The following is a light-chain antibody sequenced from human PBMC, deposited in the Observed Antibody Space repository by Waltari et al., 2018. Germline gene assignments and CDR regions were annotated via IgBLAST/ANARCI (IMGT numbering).Light chain of an antibody. CDR3: YSAADNNRWV. CDR1: VLAKKY. V-gene: IGLV3-27*01. Sequence: SYELTQPSSVSVSPGQTARITCSGDVLAKKYARWFQQKPGQAPVLVIYKDSEPPSGIRERFSGSSSGTTVTLTISGAQVEDEADYYCYSAADNNRWVFGGGTKLTVL. CDR2: KDS. J-gene: IGLJ3*02.